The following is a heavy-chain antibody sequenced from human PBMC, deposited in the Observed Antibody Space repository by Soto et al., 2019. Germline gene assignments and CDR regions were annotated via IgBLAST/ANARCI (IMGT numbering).Heavy chain of an antibody. D-gene: IGHD6-19*01. V-gene: IGHV3-33*01. CDR1: GFTFSSYG. CDR3: ARDPVGIAVAGTFDY. CDR2: IWYDGSNK. J-gene: IGHJ4*02. Sequence: QVQLVESGGGVVQPGRSLRLSCAASGFTFSSYGMHWVRQAPGKGLEWVAAIWYDGSNKYYADSVKGRFTISRDNSKNTLYLQMNSLRAEDTAVYYCARDPVGIAVAGTFDYWGQGTLVTVSS.